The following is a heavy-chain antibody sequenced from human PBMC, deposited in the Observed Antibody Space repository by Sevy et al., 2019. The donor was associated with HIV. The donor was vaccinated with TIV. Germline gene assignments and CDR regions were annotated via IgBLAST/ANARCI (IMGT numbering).Heavy chain of an antibody. D-gene: IGHD3-22*01. CDR3: VKEGYYYDSHSADWFDP. CDR1: GFNISPYA. J-gene: IGHJ5*02. Sequence: GSLRLSCSASGFNISPYALHWVRQTPGKGLQWLAVISKDGTNKDYADFVKGRFSLSRDNSKNTLYLQMSNLRPEDTAVYYCVKEGYYYDSHSADWFDPWGQGTLVTVSS. V-gene: IGHV3-30*04. CDR2: ISKDGTNK.